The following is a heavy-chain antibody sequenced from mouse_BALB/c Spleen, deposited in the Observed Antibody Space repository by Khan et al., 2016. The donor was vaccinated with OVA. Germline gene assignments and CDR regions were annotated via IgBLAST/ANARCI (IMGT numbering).Heavy chain of an antibody. CDR1: GYTFTNYW. J-gene: IGHJ2*01. V-gene: IGHV1-69*02. D-gene: IGHD2-13*01. CDR2: IYPSDSYT. Sequence: QVQLQQPGAELERPGASVNLSCKASGYTFTNYWINWVKQRPGQGLEWIGNIYPSDSYTNYNQKFKDKATLTVDKSSSTVYMQLSSPTSEDSAVYYWTRGDPGNVDYWGQGTTLTVSS. CDR3: TRGDPGNVDY.